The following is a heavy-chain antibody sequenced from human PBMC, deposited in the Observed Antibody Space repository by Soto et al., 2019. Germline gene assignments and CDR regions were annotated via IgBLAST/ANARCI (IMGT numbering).Heavy chain of an antibody. D-gene: IGHD7-27*01. Sequence: PGGSLRLSCAASGFTFSSYSMNWVRQAPGKGLEWVSSISSSSSYIYYADSVKGRFTISRDNAKNSLYLQMNSLRAEDTAVYYCARDSHELGNYYYYYYMDVWGKGTTVTVSS. CDR2: ISSSSSYI. J-gene: IGHJ6*03. V-gene: IGHV3-21*04. CDR1: GFTFSSYS. CDR3: ARDSHELGNYYYYYYMDV.